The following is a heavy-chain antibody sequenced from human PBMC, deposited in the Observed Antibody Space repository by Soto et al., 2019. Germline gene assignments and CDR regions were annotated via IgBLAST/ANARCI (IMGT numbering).Heavy chain of an antibody. CDR3: AYGSSSAWIDY. CDR1: GDSMRGYHFY. CDR2: AYFSGGNT. Sequence: PSLTCSVSGDSMRGYHFYWGWIRQAPGKGLEWIGSAYFSGGNTYYSPSLKSRVSISVDTSKNEFSLRLTSLTAADTAVYFCAYGSSSAWIDYWGQGTLVTVSS. V-gene: IGHV4-39*05. J-gene: IGHJ4*02. D-gene: IGHD6-25*01.